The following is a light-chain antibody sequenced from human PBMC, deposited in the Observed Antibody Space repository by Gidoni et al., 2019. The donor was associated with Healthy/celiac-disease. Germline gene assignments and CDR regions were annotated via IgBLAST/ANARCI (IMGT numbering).Light chain of an antibody. Sequence: AIQMTQSPSSLSASVGDRVTITFRASQGIRNDLGWYQQKPGKAPKLRIYAASSLQSGVQSRLSGSGSGTDFNLTISSLQPEDCETYYCLQDYNYPRTFGQGTKVEIK. CDR3: LQDYNYPRT. CDR2: AAS. J-gene: IGKJ1*01. V-gene: IGKV1-6*01. CDR1: QGIRND.